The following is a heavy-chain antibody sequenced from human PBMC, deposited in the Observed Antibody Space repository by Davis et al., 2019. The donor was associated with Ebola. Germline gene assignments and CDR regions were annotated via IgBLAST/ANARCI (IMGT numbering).Heavy chain of an antibody. D-gene: IGHD2-8*01. CDR2: IYDHST. Sequence: GESLKISCAASGFTASSNHMSWVRQAPGKGLEWVSVIYDHSTAYADSVRGRFTISRDNSKNTLYLQMNSLRAEDTAVYYCAKVPHGVWGQGTLVTVSS. CDR1: GFTASSNH. V-gene: IGHV3-66*02. CDR3: AKVPHGV. J-gene: IGHJ4*02.